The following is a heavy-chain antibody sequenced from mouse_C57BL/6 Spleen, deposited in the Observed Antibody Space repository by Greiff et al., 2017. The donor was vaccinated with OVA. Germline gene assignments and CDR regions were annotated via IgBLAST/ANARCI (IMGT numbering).Heavy chain of an antibody. CDR1: GYTFTSYW. CDR2: IYPGSGST. V-gene: IGHV1-55*01. Sequence: LMESGAELVKPGASVQMSCKASGYTFTSYWLTWVKQRPGQGLEWIGDIYPGSGSTNYNEKFKSKATLTVDTSSSTAYMQLSSLTSEDSAVYYCARSGNLYFDYWGQGTTLTVSS. D-gene: IGHD2-1*01. CDR3: ARSGNLYFDY. J-gene: IGHJ2*01.